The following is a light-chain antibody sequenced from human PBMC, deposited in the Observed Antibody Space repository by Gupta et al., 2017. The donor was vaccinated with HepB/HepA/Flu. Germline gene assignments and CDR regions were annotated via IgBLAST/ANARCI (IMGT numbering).Light chain of an antibody. CDR3: HHRSNWGWT. CDR2: DAS. CDR1: QSVSSY. Sequence: IVFTQSPATLSLSPGARATLPCRASQSVSSYLAWYQQKPGQAPSLLIYDASNRATGIPARFSGSGSGTDFTLTIISLDPEDFAVYYCHHRSNWGWTFGQGTKVEIK. V-gene: IGKV3-11*01. J-gene: IGKJ1*01.